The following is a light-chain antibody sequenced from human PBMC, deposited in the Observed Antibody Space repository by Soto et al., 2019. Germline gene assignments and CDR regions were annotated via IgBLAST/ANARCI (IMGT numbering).Light chain of an antibody. J-gene: IGLJ3*02. CDR2: EVS. V-gene: IGLV2-14*01. CDR3: SSYTSSSTPL. Sequence: QSALTQPASVSGSPGQSITISCTGTSSDVGGYNYVSWYQQRPGKAPKLMIYEVSNRPSGVSNRFSGSKSGNTASLTISGLQAEDEADYYCSSYTSSSTPLFGGGTKVTV. CDR1: SSDVGGYNY.